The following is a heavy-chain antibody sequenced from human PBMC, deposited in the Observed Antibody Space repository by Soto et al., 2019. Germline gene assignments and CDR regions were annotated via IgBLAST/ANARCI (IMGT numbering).Heavy chain of an antibody. CDR2: VDPEDGQT. CDR1: GYTFTDYY. CDR3: ATDPIVGGKLGSHC. V-gene: IGHV1-69-2*01. J-gene: IGHJ4*02. D-gene: IGHD1-26*01. Sequence: EVQLVQSGAEVKNPGATVRISCRISGYTFTDYYIHWVQQTPGKGLQWVGLVDPEDGQTVYAETFQGRVTIVADTSTHTVFMDLSSLTSDDTAVYYCATDPIVGGKLGSHCWGRGTLVTVSS.